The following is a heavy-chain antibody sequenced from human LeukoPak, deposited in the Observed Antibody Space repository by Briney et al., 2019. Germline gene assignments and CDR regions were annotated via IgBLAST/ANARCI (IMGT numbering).Heavy chain of an antibody. CDR1: GFTFSSYA. Sequence: QPGGSLRLSCAASGFTFSSYAMSWVRQAPGKGLEWVPGISGSGGSTYYADSVKGRFTISRDNSKNTLYLQMNSLRAEDTAVYYCAKGRYYYDSSGYWQFDYWGQGTLVTVSS. V-gene: IGHV3-23*01. CDR3: AKGRYYYDSSGYWQFDY. J-gene: IGHJ4*02. D-gene: IGHD3-22*01. CDR2: ISGSGGST.